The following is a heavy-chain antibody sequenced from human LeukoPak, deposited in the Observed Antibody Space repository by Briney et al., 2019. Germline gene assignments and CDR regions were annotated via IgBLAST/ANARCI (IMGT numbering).Heavy chain of an antibody. D-gene: IGHD3-16*01. CDR1: GFTFSSYG. V-gene: IGHV3-30*02. Sequence: GGSLRLSCAVSGFTFSSYGMHWVRQAPGKGLEWVAFIAYDGNNQYYADSVKGRFTISRDNAKNSLYLQMNSLRAEDTAVYYCARGGTIWGTFDIWGQGTMVTVSS. CDR2: IAYDGNNQ. J-gene: IGHJ3*02. CDR3: ARGGTIWGTFDI.